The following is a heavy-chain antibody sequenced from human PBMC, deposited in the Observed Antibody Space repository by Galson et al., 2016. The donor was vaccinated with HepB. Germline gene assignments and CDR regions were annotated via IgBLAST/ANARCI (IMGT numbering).Heavy chain of an antibody. D-gene: IGHD2-15*01. CDR1: GYSFTSYW. J-gene: IGHJ4*02. V-gene: IGHV5-51*01. CDR3: ARHEDSLAH. CDR2: IYPDDSNT. Sequence: QSGAEVKKPGESLKISCKGSGYSFTSYWVAWLRHMPGKGLEWMGIIYPDDSNTRYSPSFEGQITISADTSISTAYLQWSSLKASDTAICYCARHEDSLAHWGQGTLVTVSS.